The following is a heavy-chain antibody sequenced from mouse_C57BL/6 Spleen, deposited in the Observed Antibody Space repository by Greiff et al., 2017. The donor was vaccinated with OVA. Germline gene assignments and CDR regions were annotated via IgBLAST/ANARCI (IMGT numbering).Heavy chain of an antibody. Sequence: QVQLKESGAELARPGASVKLSCKASGYTFTSYGISWVKQRTGQGLEWIGEIYPRSGNTYYNEKFKGKATLTADTSSNTAYLQLSSLTSEDTAVYYCARFGYGYDGDWYFDVWGTGTTVTVSS. CDR3: ARFGYGYDGDWYFDV. CDR1: GYTFTSYG. V-gene: IGHV1-81*01. J-gene: IGHJ1*03. D-gene: IGHD2-2*01. CDR2: IYPRSGNT.